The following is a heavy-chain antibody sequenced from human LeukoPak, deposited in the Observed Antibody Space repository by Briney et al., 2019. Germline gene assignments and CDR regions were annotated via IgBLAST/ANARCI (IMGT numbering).Heavy chain of an antibody. J-gene: IGHJ4*02. D-gene: IGHD3-10*01. CDR3: ARALLWFGEPSHIDY. Sequence: GASVKVSCKASGYTFTSYGISWVRQALGQGLEWMGWITAYNDNTNYAQKLQGRVTMTTDTSTSTAYMELRSLRSDDTAVYYCARALLWFGEPSHIDYWGQGTLATASS. CDR2: ITAYNDNT. V-gene: IGHV1-18*01. CDR1: GYTFTSYG.